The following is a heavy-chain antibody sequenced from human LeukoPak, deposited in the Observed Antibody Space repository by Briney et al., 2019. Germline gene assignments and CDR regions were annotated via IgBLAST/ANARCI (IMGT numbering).Heavy chain of an antibody. Sequence: GGSLRPSCAASGFTFSNFAVNWVRQAPGKGLEWVSVIGGGDGSIYYADSVKGRFTISRDNSKNTLYLQMTSLRAEDAAIYYCAKGMALAHYYFYGMDVWGQGTTVTVSS. CDR3: AKGMALAHYYFYGMDV. V-gene: IGHV3-23*01. J-gene: IGHJ6*02. CDR2: IGGGDGSI. D-gene: IGHD2-8*01. CDR1: GFTFSNFA.